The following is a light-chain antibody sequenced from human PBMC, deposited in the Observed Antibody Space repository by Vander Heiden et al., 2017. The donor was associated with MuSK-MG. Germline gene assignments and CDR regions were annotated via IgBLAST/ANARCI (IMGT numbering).Light chain of an antibody. Sequence: QSVLTQPPSVSGAPGQRVTISCTGSSSNIGAGYDVHWYQQLPGTAPKLLSYGNSNRPSGVPDRFSGSKSGTSASLAITGLQAEDEADYYCQSYDSSLSGYVVFGGGTKLT. J-gene: IGLJ2*01. CDR1: SSNIGAGYD. V-gene: IGLV1-40*01. CDR2: GNS. CDR3: QSYDSSLSGYVV.